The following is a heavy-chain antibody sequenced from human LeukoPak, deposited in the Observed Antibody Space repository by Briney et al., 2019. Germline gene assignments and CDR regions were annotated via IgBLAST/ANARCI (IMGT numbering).Heavy chain of an antibody. J-gene: IGHJ4*02. CDR1: GGSISSSSYY. V-gene: IGHV4-61*09. Sequence: SETLSPTCTVSGGSISSSSYYWGWIRQPAGKGLEWIGHIYTSGNTNYNPSLKSRVTMSVDTSKNQFSLKLSSVTAADTAVYYCARGPTTVTRAFDYWGQGTLVTVSS. CDR3: ARGPTTVTRAFDY. CDR2: IYTSGNT. D-gene: IGHD4-17*01.